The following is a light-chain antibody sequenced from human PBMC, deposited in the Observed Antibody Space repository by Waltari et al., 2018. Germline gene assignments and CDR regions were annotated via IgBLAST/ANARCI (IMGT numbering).Light chain of an antibody. Sequence: QSALTQPPSVSGSPGQSVTISCTGSSSDVGGYNRVSWYQQPPGAAPKLIIYNVNFRPSRVPDRFSGSKSGYTASLTISGLQAEDEANYYCSSYTTTGSTLLFGGGTELTVL. CDR1: SSDVGGYNR. J-gene: IGLJ2*01. CDR3: SSYTTTGSTLL. CDR2: NVN. V-gene: IGLV2-18*02.